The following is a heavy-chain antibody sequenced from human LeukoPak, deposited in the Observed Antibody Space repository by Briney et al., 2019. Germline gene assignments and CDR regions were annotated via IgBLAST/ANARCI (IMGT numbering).Heavy chain of an antibody. J-gene: IGHJ4*02. CDR2: IYYSGST. Sequence: SETLSLTCTVSGGSISSSSYYWGWIRQPPGKGLEWIGSIYYSGSTYYNPSLKSRVTISVDTSKNQFSLKLSSVTAADTAMYYCSGGITMVRGLQYYFDYWGQGTLVTVSS. CDR1: GGSISSSSYY. D-gene: IGHD3-10*01. CDR3: SGGITMVRGLQYYFDY. V-gene: IGHV4-39*01.